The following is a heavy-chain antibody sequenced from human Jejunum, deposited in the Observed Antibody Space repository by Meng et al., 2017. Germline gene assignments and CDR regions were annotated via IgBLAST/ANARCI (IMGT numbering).Heavy chain of an antibody. CDR3: ARVNWTSSYWYFDL. V-gene: IGHV4-31*01. Sequence: QLNASGSGLVNPSKTLRLTCAVSGASMSSGNYYLTWIRQHPRKGLELIGYIYYSGSTYYNPSLQSLVTISIDMSENQFSLKLTSVTAADTAVYYCARVNWTSSYWYFDLWGRGTLVTVSS. CDR1: GASMSSGNYY. D-gene: IGHD1-1*01. J-gene: IGHJ2*01. CDR2: IYYSGST.